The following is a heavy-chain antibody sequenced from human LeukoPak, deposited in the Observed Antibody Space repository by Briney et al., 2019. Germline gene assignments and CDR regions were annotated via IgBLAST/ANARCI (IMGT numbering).Heavy chain of an antibody. CDR1: GYTFTGYY. Sequence: GASVTVSCKASGYTFTGYYMHWVRQAPGQGLEWMGWINPNSGGTNYAQKFQGRVTMTRDTSISTAYKELSRLRSDDTAVYYCAGFYYGSGSYRDYWGQGTLVTVSS. J-gene: IGHJ4*02. D-gene: IGHD3-10*01. CDR3: AGFYYGSGSYRDY. V-gene: IGHV1-2*02. CDR2: INPNSGGT.